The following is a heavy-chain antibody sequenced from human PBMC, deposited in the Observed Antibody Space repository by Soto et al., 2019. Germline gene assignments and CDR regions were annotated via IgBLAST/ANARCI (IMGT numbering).Heavy chain of an antibody. V-gene: IGHV3-23*01. CDR2: ISGSGGST. Sequence: GESLKISCAASGFTFSSYAMSWVRQAPGKGLEWVSAISGSGGSTYYADSVKGRFTISRDNSKNTLYLQMNSLRAEDTAVYYCAKDYSYYYDSSGYFSYWGQGTLVTVSS. J-gene: IGHJ4*02. D-gene: IGHD3-22*01. CDR3: AKDYSYYYDSSGYFSY. CDR1: GFTFSSYA.